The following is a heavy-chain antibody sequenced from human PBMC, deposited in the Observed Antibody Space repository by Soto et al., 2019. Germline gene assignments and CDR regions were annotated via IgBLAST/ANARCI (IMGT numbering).Heavy chain of an antibody. Sequence: ASVKVSCKASGYTFTNYAFIWVRQAPGQGLEWMGWISANNGNTSYLQKLQGRVTMTTDTSTSTAYMELRSLRSDDTAVYFCAREDHYYDGSGYSRGAFDLWGQGTVVTVSS. J-gene: IGHJ3*01. CDR3: AREDHYYDGSGYSRGAFDL. D-gene: IGHD3-22*01. CDR2: ISANNGNT. CDR1: GYTFTNYA. V-gene: IGHV1-18*01.